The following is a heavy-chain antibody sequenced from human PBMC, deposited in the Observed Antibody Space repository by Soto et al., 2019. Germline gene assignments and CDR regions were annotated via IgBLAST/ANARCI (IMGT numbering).Heavy chain of an antibody. CDR2: SSYDGRVT. Sequence: PGGSLRLSCAASDFDFSSYGIHWVRQAPGKGLEWVAASSYDGRVTFYADSAKGRFTVSKEKAKNTVFLQMNALRHDDTAVYFCARDSWWPFRYFDDWGQGTPVTVSS. J-gene: IGHJ4*02. CDR1: DFDFSSYG. CDR3: ARDSWWPFRYFDD. V-gene: IGHV3-30*03. D-gene: IGHD2-15*01.